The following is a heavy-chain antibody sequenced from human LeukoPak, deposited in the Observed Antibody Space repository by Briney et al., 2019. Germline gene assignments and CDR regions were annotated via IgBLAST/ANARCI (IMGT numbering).Heavy chain of an antibody. CDR2: ISYDGSNK. V-gene: IGHV3-30*18. CDR1: GFTFSSYG. Sequence: GGSLRLSCAASGFTFSSYGMHWVRQAPGKGLEWVAVISYDGSNKYYADSVKGRFTISRDNSKNTLYLQMNSLRAEDTAVYYCAKHDCWGQGTLVTVSS. J-gene: IGHJ4*02. CDR3: AKHDC.